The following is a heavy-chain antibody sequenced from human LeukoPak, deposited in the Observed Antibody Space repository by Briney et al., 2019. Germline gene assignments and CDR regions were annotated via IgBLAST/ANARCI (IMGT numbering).Heavy chain of an antibody. CDR1: GFTFSSYA. CDR3: AKDLSPIVGATTFDY. J-gene: IGHJ4*02. D-gene: IGHD1-26*01. Sequence: PGGSLRLSCAASGFTFSSYAMSWVRQAPGKGRERVSGISGSGGSTYYADSVKGRFTISRDNSKKTLYLQMNSLRAEDTAVYYCAKDLSPIVGATTFDYWGQGTLVTVSS. CDR2: ISGSGGST. V-gene: IGHV3-23*01.